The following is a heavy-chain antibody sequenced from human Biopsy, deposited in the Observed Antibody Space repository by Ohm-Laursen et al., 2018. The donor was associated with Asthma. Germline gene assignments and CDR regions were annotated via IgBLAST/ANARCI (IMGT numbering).Heavy chain of an antibody. Sequence: SLRLSCAASGFSFSNFAIHWIRQAPGKGLEWVGVISKDASTQDYADSVKGRFTMARDNSKNTLDLQMNSLREEDTAVYYCARDGTDDAFDIWGQGTVVSVSS. CDR3: ARDGTDDAFDI. D-gene: IGHD1-1*01. CDR1: GFSFSNFA. V-gene: IGHV3-30*01. J-gene: IGHJ3*02. CDR2: ISKDASTQ.